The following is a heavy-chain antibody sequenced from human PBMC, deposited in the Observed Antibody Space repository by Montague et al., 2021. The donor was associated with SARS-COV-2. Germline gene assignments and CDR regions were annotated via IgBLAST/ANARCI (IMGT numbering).Heavy chain of an antibody. J-gene: IGHJ6*02. D-gene: IGHD3-3*01. Sequence: SETLSLTCTVSGDSISSLHYYWVWIRQPPGKGLEWIGNIFQSGTTYYNPSLERRSTMSVDTSKNQFSLKLSSVTAADTAVYYCAREHWENYYDFWSGTNLASDYPYYGMDVWGQGTTVTVSS. CDR2: IFQSGTT. V-gene: IGHV4-38-2*02. CDR1: GDSISSLHYY. CDR3: AREHWENYYDFWSGTNLASDYPYYGMDV.